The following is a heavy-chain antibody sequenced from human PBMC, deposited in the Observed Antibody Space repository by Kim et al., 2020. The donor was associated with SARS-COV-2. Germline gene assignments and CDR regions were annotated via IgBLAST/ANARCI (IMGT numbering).Heavy chain of an antibody. CDR3: ARMAGFDY. CDR1: GFTFSTYW. V-gene: IGHV3-74*01. J-gene: IGHJ4*02. CDR2: INTDGSSI. Sequence: LSLTCAASGFTFSTYWMHWVRQAPGKGLVWVSRINTDGSSINYADSVKGRFTISRDNAKNTLYLQMNSLRAEDTAVYYCARMAGFDYWGQGTLVTVSS.